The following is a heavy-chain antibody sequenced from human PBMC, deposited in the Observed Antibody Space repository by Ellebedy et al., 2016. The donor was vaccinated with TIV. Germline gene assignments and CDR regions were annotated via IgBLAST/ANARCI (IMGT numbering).Heavy chain of an antibody. CDR3: ARILPVTYSTAFDI. J-gene: IGHJ3*02. V-gene: IGHV4-39*07. CDR2: IYYSGSN. D-gene: IGHD6-13*01. Sequence: MPSETLSLTCSVSGGSINSDPYYWGWVRQPQGKGLEWIGSIYYSGSNFASPSLKSRVVISMDRASNQFSLSLSSVTAADTAVYFCARILPVTYSTAFDIWGPGTMVTVSS. CDR1: GGSINSDPYY.